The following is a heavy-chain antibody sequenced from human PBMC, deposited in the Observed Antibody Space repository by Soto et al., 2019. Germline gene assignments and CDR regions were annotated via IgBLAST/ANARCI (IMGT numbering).Heavy chain of an antibody. J-gene: IGHJ4*02. CDR3: ALSPGVFDY. D-gene: IGHD3-10*01. Sequence: QVQLVQSGAEVKKPGSSVKVTCKASGGTFSSLAISWVRQAPGQGLEWMGGLVPVFGTANYAQKFQDRVTITADKSTSTSYMELSSLRSEDTAVYYCALSPGVFDYWGQGTLVTVSS. CDR2: LVPVFGTA. CDR1: GGTFSSLA. V-gene: IGHV1-69*06.